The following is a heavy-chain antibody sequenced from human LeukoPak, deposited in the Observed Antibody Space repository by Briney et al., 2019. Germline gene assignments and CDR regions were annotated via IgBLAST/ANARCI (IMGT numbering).Heavy chain of an antibody. CDR1: RFTFSNYA. Sequence: PGGSLRLSCAASRFTFSNYAMHWVRQAPGKGLEWVAVISYDGSNKYYADSVKGRFTISRDNSKNTLYLQMNSLRAEDTAVYYCAKRPGGTPGGYYWGQGTLVTASS. CDR3: AKRPGGTPGGYY. CDR2: ISYDGSNK. D-gene: IGHD3-16*01. J-gene: IGHJ4*02. V-gene: IGHV3-30-3*02.